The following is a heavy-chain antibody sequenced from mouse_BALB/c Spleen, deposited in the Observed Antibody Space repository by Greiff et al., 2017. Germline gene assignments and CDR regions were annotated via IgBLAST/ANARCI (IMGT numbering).Heavy chain of an antibody. D-gene: IGHD2-4*01. J-gene: IGHJ3*01. CDR2: IDPFNGGT. Sequence: EVQLQQSGPELMKPGASVKISCKASGYSFTSYYMHWVKQSHGKSLEWIGYIDPFNGGTSYNQKFKGKATFTVDTSSSTAYMHLSSLTSEDSAVYYYARVYYHSDGFAYWGQGTLVTVSA. CDR1: GYSFTSYY. V-gene: IGHV1-28*01. CDR3: ARVYYHSDGFAY.